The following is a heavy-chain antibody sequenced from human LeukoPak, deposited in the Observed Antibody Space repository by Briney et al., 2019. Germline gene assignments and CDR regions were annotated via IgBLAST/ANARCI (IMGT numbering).Heavy chain of an antibody. Sequence: GGSLRLSCAASGFTFSSYAMHWVRQAPGKGLEWVAVISYDGSNKYYADSVKGRFTISRDNFKNTLYLQMNSLRAEDTAVYYRARDREGYNWNYGFDYWGHGTLVTVSS. CDR3: ARDREGYNWNYGFDY. J-gene: IGHJ4*01. V-gene: IGHV3-30*04. D-gene: IGHD1-7*01. CDR2: ISYDGSNK. CDR1: GFTFSSYA.